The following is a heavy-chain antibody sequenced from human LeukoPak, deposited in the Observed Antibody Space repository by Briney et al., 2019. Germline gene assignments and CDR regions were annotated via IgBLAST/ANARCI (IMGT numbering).Heavy chain of an antibody. J-gene: IGHJ4*02. CDR2: IYSGGST. CDR1: GFTFSSYA. V-gene: IGHV3-66*01. Sequence: GGSLRLSCAASGFTFSSYAMSWVRQAPGKGLEWVSVIYSGGSTYYADSVKGRFTISRDNSKNTLYLQMNSLRAEDTAVYYCARAGRGSGFDYWGQGTLVTVSS. CDR3: ARAGRGSGFDY.